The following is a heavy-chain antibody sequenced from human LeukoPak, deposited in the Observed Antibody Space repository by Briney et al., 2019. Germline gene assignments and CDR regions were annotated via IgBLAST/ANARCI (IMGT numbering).Heavy chain of an antibody. J-gene: IGHJ3*02. CDR1: GFTFSSYG. CDR2: ISYDGSNK. CDR3: AKEEPHSGAFDI. Sequence: GGSLRLSCAASGFTFSSYGMHWVRQAPGKGLEWVAVISYDGSNKYYADSVKGRFTISRDSSKNTLYLQMNSLRAEDTAVYYCAKEEPHSGAFDIWGQGTMVTVSS. D-gene: IGHD1-14*01. V-gene: IGHV3-30*18.